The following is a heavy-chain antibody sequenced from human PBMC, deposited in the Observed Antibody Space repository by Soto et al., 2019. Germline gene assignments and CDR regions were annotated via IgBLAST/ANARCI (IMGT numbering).Heavy chain of an antibody. CDR3: AREAGHDYSNYRYFDY. CDR2: INAGNGNT. CDR1: GYTFTSYA. D-gene: IGHD4-4*01. V-gene: IGHV1-3*01. Sequence: ASVKVSCKASGYTFTSYAMHWLRQAPGQGLEWMGWINAGNGNTKYSQKFQGRVTITRDTSASTAYMELSSLRSEDTAVYYCAREAGHDYSNYRYFDYWGQGTLVTVSS. J-gene: IGHJ4*02.